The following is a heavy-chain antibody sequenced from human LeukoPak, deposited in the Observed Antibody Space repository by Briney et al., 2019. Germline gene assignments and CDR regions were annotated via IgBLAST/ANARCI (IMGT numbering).Heavy chain of an antibody. Sequence: GGSLRLSCAASGFTFSSIGTHWVRQAPGKGLEWVAVIWYDGSSKHYADSVKGRFTISRDNAKNSLYLQMNSLRDEDTAVYYCAREAWAFDYWGQGTLVTVSS. CDR3: AREAWAFDY. CDR1: GFTFSSIG. CDR2: IWYDGSSK. D-gene: IGHD1-26*01. J-gene: IGHJ4*02. V-gene: IGHV3-33*01.